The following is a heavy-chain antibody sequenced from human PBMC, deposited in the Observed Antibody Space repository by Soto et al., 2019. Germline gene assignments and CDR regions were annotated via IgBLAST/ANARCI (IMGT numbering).Heavy chain of an antibody. CDR2: VSANGQGI. CDR3: AKDRHYPRDYFHY. CDR1: GFTFSSSA. V-gene: IGHV3-23*01. D-gene: IGHD3-10*01. J-gene: IGHJ4*02. Sequence: EVQLLESGGGLVQPGGSLRLSCTASGFTFSSSAISWVRQAPGKGLEWVSTVSANGQGINYADSVRGRFTISRDNSKNTVFLHMDSLSAEDTAVYYCAKDRHYPRDYFHYWGQGTLVTVSS.